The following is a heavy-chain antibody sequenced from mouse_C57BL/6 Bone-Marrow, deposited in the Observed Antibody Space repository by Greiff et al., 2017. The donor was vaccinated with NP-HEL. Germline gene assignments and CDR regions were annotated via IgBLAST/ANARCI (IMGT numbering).Heavy chain of an antibody. CDR1: GYSITSGYY. V-gene: IGHV3-6*01. Sequence: EVQLVESGPGLVKPSQSLSLTCSVTGYSITSGYYWNWIPQFPGNKLEWMGYISYDGSNNYNPSLKNRISITRDTSKNQFFLKLNSVTTEDTATYYCARETAQVPWFAYWGQGTLVTVSA. J-gene: IGHJ3*01. D-gene: IGHD3-2*02. CDR2: ISYDGSN. CDR3: ARETAQVPWFAY.